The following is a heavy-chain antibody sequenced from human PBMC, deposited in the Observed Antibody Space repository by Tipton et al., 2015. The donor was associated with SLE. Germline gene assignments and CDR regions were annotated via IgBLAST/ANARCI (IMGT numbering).Heavy chain of an antibody. CDR1: GDSVSSNSVS. CDR3: ATGISRTTFASRCRGGRCSSYYFDV. J-gene: IGHJ2*01. V-gene: IGHV6-1*01. CDR2: TYYRSKWSS. Sequence: GLVKPSQTLSLTCAISGDSVSSNSVSWNWIRQSPSRGFEWLGRTYYRSKWSSDCAVSVKSRITINADTSKNQFSLQLDSVTPEDTAVYYCATGISRTTFASRCRGGRCSSYYFDVWGRGTLVTVSS. D-gene: IGHD2-15*01.